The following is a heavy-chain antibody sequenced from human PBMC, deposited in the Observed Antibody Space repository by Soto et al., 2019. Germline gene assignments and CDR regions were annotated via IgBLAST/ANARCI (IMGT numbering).Heavy chain of an antibody. CDR3: AAGTDIVVVPAAPYYYYGMDV. V-gene: IGHV1-58*01. J-gene: IGHJ6*02. D-gene: IGHD2-2*01. Sequence: SVKVSCKASGFTFTSSAVQWVRQARGQRLEWIGWIVVGSGNTNYAQKFQERVTITRDMSTSTAYVELSSLRSEDTAVYYCAAGTDIVVVPAAPYYYYGMDVWGQGTTVTVSS. CDR2: IVVGSGNT. CDR1: GFTFTSSA.